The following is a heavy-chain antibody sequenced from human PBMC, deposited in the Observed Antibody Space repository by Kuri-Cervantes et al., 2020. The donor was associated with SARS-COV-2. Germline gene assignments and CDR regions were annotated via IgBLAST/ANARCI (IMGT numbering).Heavy chain of an antibody. Sequence: LSLTCAASGFTFSSYGMHWVRQAPGKGLEWVAVISYDGGRTYHGDSVKGRFTISRDNSQYTVLLQMNSLRGDDTAVYYCARVDCSGGSCYPQFDPWGQGTLVTVSS. V-gene: IGHV3-30*03. CDR3: ARVDCSGGSCYPQFDP. D-gene: IGHD2-15*01. J-gene: IGHJ5*02. CDR1: GFTFSSYG. CDR2: ISYDGGRT.